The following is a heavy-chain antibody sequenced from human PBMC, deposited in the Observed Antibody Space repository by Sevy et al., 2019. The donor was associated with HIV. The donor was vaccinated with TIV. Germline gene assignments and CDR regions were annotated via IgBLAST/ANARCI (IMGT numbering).Heavy chain of an antibody. D-gene: IGHD6-13*01. J-gene: IGHJ4*02. CDR1: RFSLNNYW. CDR3: VKAIAKDGSF. Sequence: GGSLRLSCVASRFSLNNYWMNWVRQAPGKGLEWVANISQDGSVKYYVDSVRGRFTISRDNARNLVFLQMSSLRVDDSALYYCVKAIAKDGSFWGQGTLVTVSS. CDR2: ISQDGSVK. V-gene: IGHV3-7*01.